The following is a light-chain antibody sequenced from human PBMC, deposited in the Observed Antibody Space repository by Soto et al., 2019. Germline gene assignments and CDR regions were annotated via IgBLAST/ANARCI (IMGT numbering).Light chain of an antibody. Sequence: SDLPQSPSSLPASLGDRVTLPCRVREGISRYFNWYRQKPGKXPXLLXYDASTLESGVPSRFSGTGSGTEFTLTISSVQAEDFSTYYCQQDNSSFGQGTKVDIK. CDR1: EGISRY. J-gene: IGKJ1*01. V-gene: IGKV1-13*02. CDR3: QQDNSS. CDR2: DAS.